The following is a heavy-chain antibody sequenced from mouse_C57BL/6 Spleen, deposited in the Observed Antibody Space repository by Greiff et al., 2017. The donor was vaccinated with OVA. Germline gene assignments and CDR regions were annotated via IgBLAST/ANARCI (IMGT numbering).Heavy chain of an antibody. J-gene: IGHJ4*01. Sequence: QVQLQQPGAELVRPGTSVKLSCKASGYTFTSYWMHWVKQRPGQGLEWIGVIDPSDSYTNCNQKFKGKATLTVDTSSSTAYMQLSSLTSEDSAVYYCAAGYRYAMDYWGQGTSVTVSS. V-gene: IGHV1-59*01. D-gene: IGHD2-2*01. CDR1: GYTFTSYW. CDR2: IDPSDSYT. CDR3: AAGYRYAMDY.